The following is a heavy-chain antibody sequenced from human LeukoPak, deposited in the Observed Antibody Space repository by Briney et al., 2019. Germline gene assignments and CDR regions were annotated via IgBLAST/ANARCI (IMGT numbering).Heavy chain of an antibody. J-gene: IGHJ4*02. CDR3: AKDKAPLYSGYDWDLDF. Sequence: GGSLRLSCAASGFTFHQYAIHWVRQVPGKGLEWVSGISWNSASIGYADSVKGRFTISRDNAKNSVHLQMNSLRAEDTALYYCAKDKAPLYSGYDWDLDFWGQGTLVTVSS. D-gene: IGHD5-12*01. CDR1: GFTFHQYA. CDR2: ISWNSASI. V-gene: IGHV3-9*01.